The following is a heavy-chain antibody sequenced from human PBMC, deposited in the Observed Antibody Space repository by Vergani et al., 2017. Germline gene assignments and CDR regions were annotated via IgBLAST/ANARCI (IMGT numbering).Heavy chain of an antibody. CDR2: ISYDGSNK. CDR1: GFTFSSYA. Sequence: QVQLVESGGGVVQPGRSLRLSCAASGFTFSSYAMHWVRQAPGKGLEWVAVISYDGSNKYYADSVKGRFTISRDNSKNTRYLQMNSLRAEDTAVYYCARDPIRNDFWSGYYTGSGSYFDYWGQGTLVTVSS. J-gene: IGHJ4*02. CDR3: ARDPIRNDFWSGYYTGSGSYFDY. V-gene: IGHV3-30-3*01. D-gene: IGHD3-3*01.